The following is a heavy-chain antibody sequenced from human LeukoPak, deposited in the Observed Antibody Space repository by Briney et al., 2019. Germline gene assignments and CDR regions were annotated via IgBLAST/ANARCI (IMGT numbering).Heavy chain of an antibody. CDR1: GGSFSGYY. J-gene: IGHJ1*01. D-gene: IGHD6-13*01. CDR3: ARRGARYSSSWAPQYFQH. V-gene: IGHV4-34*01. CDR2: INHSGST. Sequence: SETLSLTCAVYGGSFSGYYWSWIRQPPGKGLEWIGEINHSGSTNYNPSLKRRVTISVDTYKKQFSLKLSSVTAADTAVYYCARRGARYSSSWAPQYFQHWGQGTLVTVSS.